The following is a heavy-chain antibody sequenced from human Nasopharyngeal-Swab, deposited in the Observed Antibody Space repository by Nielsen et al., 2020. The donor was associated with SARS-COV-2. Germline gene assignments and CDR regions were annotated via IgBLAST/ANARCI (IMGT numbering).Heavy chain of an antibody. V-gene: IGHV3-23*01. CDR3: AKHYGGNSRHFEY. D-gene: IGHD4-23*01. Sequence: GESLKISCAASGFTFSTYAMSWVRQAPGKGLEWVSAIRGSGGNTYYADSVKGRFTISRDNSKNTLHLQMNSLRAEDTAVYYCAKHYGGNSRHFEYWGQGTLVTVSS. CDR1: GFTFSTYA. CDR2: IRGSGGNT. J-gene: IGHJ4*02.